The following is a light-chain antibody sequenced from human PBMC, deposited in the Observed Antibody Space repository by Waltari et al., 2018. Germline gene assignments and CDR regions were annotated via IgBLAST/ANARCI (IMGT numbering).Light chain of an antibody. V-gene: IGKV1-39*01. Sequence: DIQMTQSPSSLSASVGDRVTITCRASQPSVRYLNWYQQKPGKAPKLLIYAASTLQRGVPSRFSGSGSGTDFTLAINSVQPDDFATYFCQQTSSAPFTFGRGTRLDFK. J-gene: IGKJ5*01. CDR3: QQTSSAPFT. CDR1: QPSVRY. CDR2: AAS.